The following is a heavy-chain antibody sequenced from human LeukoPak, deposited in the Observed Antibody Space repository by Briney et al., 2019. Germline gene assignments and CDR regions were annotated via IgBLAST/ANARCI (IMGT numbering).Heavy chain of an antibody. CDR3: ARDRTYFADY. Sequence: GGSLRLSCAASRFTFSSYWMSWVRQAPGKGLEWVANIKQDGSEKYYVDSVKGRFTISRDNAKNSLYLQMNSLRAEDTAVYYCARDRTYFADYWGQGTLVTVSS. CDR1: RFTFSSYW. CDR2: IKQDGSEK. J-gene: IGHJ4*02. V-gene: IGHV3-7*01. D-gene: IGHD3-9*01.